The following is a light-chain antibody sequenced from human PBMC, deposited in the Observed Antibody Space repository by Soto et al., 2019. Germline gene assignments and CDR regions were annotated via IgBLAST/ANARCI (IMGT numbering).Light chain of an antibody. Sequence: EIVLTQSPGTLSLSPGERATLSCRASQSVSSNYLAWYQQKPGQAPRLLIYGASSRATGIPDRFSGSGSGTDFTLTFSRLEPEDFAVYSCQQYDSSPWTFGQGTKVEIK. CDR1: QSVSSNY. CDR2: GAS. CDR3: QQYDSSPWT. V-gene: IGKV3-20*01. J-gene: IGKJ1*01.